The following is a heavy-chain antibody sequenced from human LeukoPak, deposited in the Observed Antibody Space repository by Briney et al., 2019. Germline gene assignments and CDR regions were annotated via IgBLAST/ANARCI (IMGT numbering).Heavy chain of an antibody. J-gene: IGHJ4*02. V-gene: IGHV3-30*04. Sequence: GGSLRLSCAASGFTFSSYAMHWVRQAPGKGLEWVAVISYGGSNKYYADSVKGRFTISRDNSKNTLYLQMNSLRAEDTAVYYCARDEGGGSSDDYFLFDYWGQGTLVTVSS. CDR2: ISYGGSNK. CDR3: ARDEGGGSSDDYFLFDY. CDR1: GFTFSSYA. D-gene: IGHD6-6*01.